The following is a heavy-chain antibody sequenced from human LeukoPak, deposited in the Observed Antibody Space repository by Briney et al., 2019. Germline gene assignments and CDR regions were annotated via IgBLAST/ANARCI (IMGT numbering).Heavy chain of an antibody. Sequence: GGSLRLSCAASGFTFSSLTMTWVRQAPGKGLEWVPTIGGSGASTYYAGSVKGRFTISRDNSKNTLSLQMNSLRAEDSAIYYCAKNYYGSGTMGGYWGQGTLVTVSS. J-gene: IGHJ4*02. CDR2: IGGSGAST. CDR1: GFTFSSLT. D-gene: IGHD3-10*01. V-gene: IGHV3-23*01. CDR3: AKNYYGSGTMGGY.